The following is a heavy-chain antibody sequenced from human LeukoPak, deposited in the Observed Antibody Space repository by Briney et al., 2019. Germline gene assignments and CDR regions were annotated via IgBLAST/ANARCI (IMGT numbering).Heavy chain of an antibody. Sequence: PGGSLRLSCAASGFTFSSYAMSWVRQAPGKGLEWVSAISGSGGSTYYADSVKGRFTISRDNSKNTLYLQMNSLRAEDTAVYYCAKVLGRRYYYGMDVWGQGTTVTVSS. J-gene: IGHJ6*02. CDR3: AKVLGRRYYYGMDV. CDR1: GFTFSSYA. CDR2: ISGSGGST. V-gene: IGHV3-23*01.